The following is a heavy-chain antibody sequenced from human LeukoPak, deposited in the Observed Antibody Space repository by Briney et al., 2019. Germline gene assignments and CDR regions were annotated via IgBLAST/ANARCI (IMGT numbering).Heavy chain of an antibody. J-gene: IGHJ4*02. D-gene: IGHD3/OR15-3a*01. CDR2: IIPIFGTA. CDR3: ARGPSGERWLLYG. CDR1: GCTFSSYA. Sequence: SVKVSCKASGCTFSSYAISWVRQAPGQGLEWMGGIIPIFGTANYAQKFQGRVTITADESTSTAYMELSSLRSEDTAVYYCARGPSGERWLLYGWGQGTLVTVSS. V-gene: IGHV1-69*13.